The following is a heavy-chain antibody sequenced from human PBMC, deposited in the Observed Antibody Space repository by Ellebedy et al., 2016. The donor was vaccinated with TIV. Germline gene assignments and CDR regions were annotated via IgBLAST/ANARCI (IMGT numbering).Heavy chain of an antibody. Sequence: AASVKVSCKASGYTLTNYPIHWLRQAPGQRLEWMGWTNVDNGDTKYSQRFQERLSFTRDTSASTAYMELSTLTSEDTADYYCARDLGTTSWYGDAFDLWGQGTMVTVSS. CDR3: ARDLGTTSWYGDAFDL. CDR2: TNVDNGDT. D-gene: IGHD1-14*01. J-gene: IGHJ3*01. V-gene: IGHV1-3*01. CDR1: GYTLTNYP.